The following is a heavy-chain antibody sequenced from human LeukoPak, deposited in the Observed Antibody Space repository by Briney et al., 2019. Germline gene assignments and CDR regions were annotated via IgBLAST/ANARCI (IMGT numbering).Heavy chain of an antibody. V-gene: IGHV3-23*01. D-gene: IGHD3-9*01. J-gene: IGHJ4*02. Sequence: GGSLRLSCVASGFALSSYAVSWVRQAPGKGLQWVSSLGISGDYTWYAGSVKGRFTISRDSSKNTLYLQMNSLGAEDTALYYCARGGGGNSDFLTTYTGASLSFDYWGQGALVTVSS. CDR3: ARGGGGNSDFLTTYTGASLSFDY. CDR2: LGISGDYT. CDR1: GFALSSYA.